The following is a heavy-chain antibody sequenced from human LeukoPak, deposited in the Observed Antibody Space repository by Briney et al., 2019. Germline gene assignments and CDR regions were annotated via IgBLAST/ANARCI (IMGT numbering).Heavy chain of an antibody. J-gene: IGHJ4*02. CDR3: ARSDWGSYRYTFDY. CDR1: GGSISSGSYY. CDR2: IYTSGST. V-gene: IGHV4-61*02. Sequence: SQTLSLTCTVSGGSISSGSYYWSWIRQPAGKGLEWIGRIYTSGSTNYNPSLKSRVTISVDTSKNQFSLKLSSVTAADTAVYYCARSDWGSYRYTFDYWGQGTLVTVSS. D-gene: IGHD3-16*02.